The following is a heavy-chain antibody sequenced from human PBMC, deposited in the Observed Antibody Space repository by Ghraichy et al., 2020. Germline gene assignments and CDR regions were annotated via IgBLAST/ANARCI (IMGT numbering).Heavy chain of an antibody. CDR2: IYYSGST. CDR3: ARHGPTAYYYDSSGYYFFDY. D-gene: IGHD3-22*01. Sequence: ESLNISCTVSGGSISSYYWSWIRQPPGKGLEWIGYIYYSGSTNYNPSLKSRVTISVDTSKNQFSLKLSSVTAADTAVYYCARHGPTAYYYDSSGYYFFDYWGQGTLVTVSS. V-gene: IGHV4-59*08. J-gene: IGHJ4*02. CDR1: GGSISSYY.